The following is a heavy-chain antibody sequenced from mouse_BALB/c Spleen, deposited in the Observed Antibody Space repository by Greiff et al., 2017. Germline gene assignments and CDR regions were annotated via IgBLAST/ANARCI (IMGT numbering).Heavy chain of an antibody. J-gene: IGHJ4*01. Sequence: VQLQQSGPELVKPGASVRISCKASGYTFTSYYIHWVKQRPGQGLEWIGWIYPGNVNTKYNEKFKGKATLTADKSSSTAYMQLSSLTSEDSAVYFCARITTVVANYAMDYWGQGTSVTVSS. D-gene: IGHD1-1*01. CDR1: GYTFTSYY. V-gene: IGHV1S56*01. CDR3: ARITTVVANYAMDY. CDR2: IYPGNVNT.